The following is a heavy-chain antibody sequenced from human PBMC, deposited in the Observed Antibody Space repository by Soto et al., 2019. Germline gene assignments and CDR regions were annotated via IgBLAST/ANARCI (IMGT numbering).Heavy chain of an antibody. CDR1: GFTFSSYA. CDR3: AGRVQRWKNWFDP. Sequence: SLRLSCAASGFTFSSYAMSWVRQAPGKGLEWVSAISGSGGSTYYADSVKGRFTISRDNSKNTLYLQMNSLRAEDTAVYYCAGRVQRWKNWFDPWGQGTLVTVSS. J-gene: IGHJ5*02. V-gene: IGHV3-23*01. D-gene: IGHD1-1*01. CDR2: ISGSGGST.